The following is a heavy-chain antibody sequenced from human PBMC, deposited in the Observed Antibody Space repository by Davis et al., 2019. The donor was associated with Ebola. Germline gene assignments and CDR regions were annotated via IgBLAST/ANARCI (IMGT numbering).Heavy chain of an antibody. J-gene: IGHJ4*02. CDR3: AKDDLYSYEYQYYFDY. CDR1: GFTFSSYA. Sequence: PGGSLRLSCAASGFTFSSYAMSWVRQAPGKGLEWVSTLSGTGGGSTYYADSVKGRFTISRDNSKNTLYLQMNSLRAEDTAVYYCAKDDLYSYEYQYYFDYWGQGTLVTVSS. V-gene: IGHV3-23*01. D-gene: IGHD5-18*01. CDR2: LSGTGGGST.